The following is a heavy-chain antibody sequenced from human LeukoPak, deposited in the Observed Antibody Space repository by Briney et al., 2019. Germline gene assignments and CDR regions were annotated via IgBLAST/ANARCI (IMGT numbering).Heavy chain of an antibody. CDR2: ISYDGSNK. CDR3: ASFPLCFGDLSLDY. J-gene: IGHJ4*02. CDR1: GFTFSSYA. D-gene: IGHD3-10*01. Sequence: GGALRLSCAASGFTFSSYAMHWVRQAPGKGLEGVAVISYDGSNKYYADSVKGRFTISRDNSKNTLYLQMNSLRAEDTAVYYCASFPLCFGDLSLDYWGQGTLVTVSS. V-gene: IGHV3-30-3*01.